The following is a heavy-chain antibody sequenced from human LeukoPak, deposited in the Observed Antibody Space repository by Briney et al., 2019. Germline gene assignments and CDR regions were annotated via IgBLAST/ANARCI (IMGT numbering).Heavy chain of an antibody. J-gene: IGHJ4*02. CDR1: GFTFSDYY. D-gene: IGHD3-22*01. Sequence: KSGGSLRLFCAASGFTFSDYYMSWIRQAPGKGLEWVSYISSSGSTIYYADSVKGRFTISRDNAKNSLYLQMNSLRAEDTAVYYCARATYYYDSSGLRVYYFDYWGQGTLVTVSS. CDR2: ISSSGSTI. V-gene: IGHV3-11*04. CDR3: ARATYYYDSSGLRVYYFDY.